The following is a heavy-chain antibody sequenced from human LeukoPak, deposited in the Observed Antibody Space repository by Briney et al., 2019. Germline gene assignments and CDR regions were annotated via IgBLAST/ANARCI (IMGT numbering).Heavy chain of an antibody. V-gene: IGHV1-24*01. CDR1: GYTLTELS. CDR2: FDPEDGET. CDR3: ATSHIRAVVVPAASN. Sequence: GASVKVSCKVSGYTLTELSMHWVRQAPGKGLEWMGGFDPEDGETIYAQKFQGRVTMTEDTSTDTAYMELSSLRSEDTAVYYCATSHIRAVVVPAASNWGQGTLVTVSS. D-gene: IGHD2-2*01. J-gene: IGHJ4*02.